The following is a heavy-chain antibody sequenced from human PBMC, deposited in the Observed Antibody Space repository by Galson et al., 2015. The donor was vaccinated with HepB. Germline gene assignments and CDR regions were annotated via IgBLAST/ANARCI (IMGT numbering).Heavy chain of an antibody. Sequence: SLRLSCAASGFTFSSYGMHWVRQAPGKGLEWVAVIWYDGSNKYYADSVKGRFTISRDNSKNTLYLQMNSLRAEDTAVYYCARDRGPYPGDHVDYWGQGTLVTVSS. D-gene: IGHD3-10*01. CDR2: IWYDGSNK. J-gene: IGHJ4*02. V-gene: IGHV3-33*08. CDR1: GFTFSSYG. CDR3: ARDRGPYPGDHVDY.